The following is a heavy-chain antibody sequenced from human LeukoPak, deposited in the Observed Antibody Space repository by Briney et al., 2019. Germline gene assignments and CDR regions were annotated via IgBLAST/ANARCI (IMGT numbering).Heavy chain of an antibody. Sequence: SETLSLTCTVSGGSISSYYWSWIRQPPGKGLEWIGYIYYSGSTNYNPSLKSRVTISVDTSKSQFSLKLNSVTAADTSVYYCARGRNILTAWGQGTLVTVSS. CDR1: GGSISSYY. D-gene: IGHD3-9*01. V-gene: IGHV4-59*12. J-gene: IGHJ4*02. CDR3: ARGRNILTA. CDR2: IYYSGST.